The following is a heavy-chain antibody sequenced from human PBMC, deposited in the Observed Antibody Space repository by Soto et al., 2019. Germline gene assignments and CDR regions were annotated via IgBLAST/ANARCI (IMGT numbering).Heavy chain of an antibody. Sequence: QVTLKESGLVLVKPTETLTLPCTVSGFSLSNARMGVSWIRQPPGKALEWLAHIFSNDDKSYSTSLKSRLTISKETSKSQVVLTMTNIDPWDTATYYGAAELRYAFDFWGKGTMVTVSS. CDR3: AAELRYAFDF. CDR2: IFSNDDK. CDR1: GFSLSNARMG. V-gene: IGHV2-26*01. D-gene: IGHD1-7*01. J-gene: IGHJ3*01.